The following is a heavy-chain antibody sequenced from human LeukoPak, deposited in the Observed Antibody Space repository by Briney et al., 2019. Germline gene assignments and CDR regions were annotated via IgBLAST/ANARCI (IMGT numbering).Heavy chain of an antibody. D-gene: IGHD1-7*01. CDR2: ISVGADYI. CDR3: ARDGNFYFDL. V-gene: IGHV3-23*01. J-gene: IGHJ2*01. CDR1: GFTFSTYV. Sequence: PGGSLRLSCAASGFTFSTYVMNWFRQAPGKGLEWVSTISVGADYIFYADSVKGRFTISRDDSNNALYLQMHSLRAEDTALYYCARDGNFYFDLWGRGTLVTVYS.